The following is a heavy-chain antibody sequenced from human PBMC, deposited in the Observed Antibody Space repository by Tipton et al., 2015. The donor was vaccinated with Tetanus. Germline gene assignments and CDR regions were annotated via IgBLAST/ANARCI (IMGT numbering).Heavy chain of an antibody. D-gene: IGHD3-16*01. CDR1: GGSISSDAHY. J-gene: IGHJ5*02. Sequence: TLSLTCTVSGGSISSDAHYWSWIRQAPGKGLEWLGYIYYSGSTFYNPSLKSRLSMSVDTSKNQFSLKLSAVTAADTALYFCARDQGGGRVARLNWFDPWGQGILVTVSS. CDR3: ARDQGGGRVARLNWFDP. V-gene: IGHV4-31*03. CDR2: IYYSGST.